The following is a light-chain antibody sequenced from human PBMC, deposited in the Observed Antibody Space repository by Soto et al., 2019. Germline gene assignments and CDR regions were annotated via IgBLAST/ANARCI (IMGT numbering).Light chain of an antibody. J-gene: IGKJ5*01. CDR1: QSVSGY. Sequence: DILLTQSPSTLALSPGERATLSCRASQSVSGYVAWYQQKPGQAPRLLIYDASNRATVIPARCSGSESGTVPPPTISRLEDELVVVYCRQQRSYWPITFGQGTRVEIK. CDR2: DAS. V-gene: IGKV3-11*01. CDR3: QQRSYWPIT.